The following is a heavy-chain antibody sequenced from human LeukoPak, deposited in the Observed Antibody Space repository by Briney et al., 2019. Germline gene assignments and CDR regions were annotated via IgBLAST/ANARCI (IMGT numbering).Heavy chain of an antibody. D-gene: IGHD1-26*01. V-gene: IGHV1-2*02. J-gene: IGHJ3*01. CDR3: ARDQDSSGSCLV. Sequence: ASVKVSCKASGYTFTGYYMHWVRQAPGQGLEWMGWINPNSGGTNYAQKFQGRVTMTRDTSISTAYMELSRLRSDDTAVYYCARDQDSSGSCLVWGQGTMVTVSS. CDR1: GYTFTGYY. CDR2: INPNSGGT.